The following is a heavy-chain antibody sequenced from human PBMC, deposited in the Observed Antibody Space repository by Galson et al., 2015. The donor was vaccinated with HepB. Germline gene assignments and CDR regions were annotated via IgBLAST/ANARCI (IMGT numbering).Heavy chain of an antibody. Sequence: PALVKPTQTLTLTCTFSGFSLRSSGMSVSWIRQPPGKALEWLALIDWDDDKYFSTSLKTRLTISKDTSKNQVVLTLANVDPLDTATYYCARMNYDVMTGHDYWGQGTPVTVSS. CDR2: IDWDDDK. D-gene: IGHD3-9*01. J-gene: IGHJ4*02. V-gene: IGHV2-70*01. CDR3: ARMNYDVMTGHDY. CDR1: GFSLRSSGMS.